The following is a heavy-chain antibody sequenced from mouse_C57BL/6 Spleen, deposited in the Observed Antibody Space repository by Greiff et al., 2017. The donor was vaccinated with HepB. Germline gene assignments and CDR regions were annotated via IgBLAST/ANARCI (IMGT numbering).Heavy chain of an antibody. J-gene: IGHJ2*01. CDR2: IYPRDGST. CDR1: GYTFTDHT. Sequence: VQLVESDAELVKPGASVKISCKVSGYTFTDHTIHWMKQRPEQGLEWIGYIYPRDGSTKYNEKFKGKATLTADKSSSTAYMQLNSLTSEDSAVYFCARNSPYGSSYFDYWGQGTTLTVSS. CDR3: ARNSPYGSSYFDY. V-gene: IGHV1-78*01. D-gene: IGHD1-1*01.